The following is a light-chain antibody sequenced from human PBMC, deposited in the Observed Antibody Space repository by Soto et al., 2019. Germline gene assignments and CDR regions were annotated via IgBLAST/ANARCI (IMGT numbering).Light chain of an antibody. Sequence: DIVMTQSPLSLPVTPGEPASISCRSSQSLLHSNGYNYLDWYLQKSGQSPQLLIYLGSNRASGVPDRFSGSGSGTYDTLKISRVVAEDVGVYYCMQALQTPTFGGGTKVEIK. CDR1: QSLLHSNGYNY. CDR3: MQALQTPT. CDR2: LGS. J-gene: IGKJ4*01. V-gene: IGKV2-28*01.